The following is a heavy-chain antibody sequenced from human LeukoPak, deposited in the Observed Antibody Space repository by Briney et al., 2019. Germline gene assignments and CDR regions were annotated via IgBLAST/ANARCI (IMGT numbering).Heavy chain of an antibody. V-gene: IGHV1-46*01. Sequence: ASVKVSCKASGYTFTSYYMHWVRQAPGQGLEWMGIINPSGGSTSYAQKFQGRVTMTRDTSTSTVYMELSSLRSEDTAVYYCARGPFRITMVRGVIITGAFDYWGQGTLVTVSS. J-gene: IGHJ4*02. D-gene: IGHD3-10*01. CDR2: INPSGGST. CDR1: GYTFTSYY. CDR3: ARGPFRITMVRGVIITGAFDY.